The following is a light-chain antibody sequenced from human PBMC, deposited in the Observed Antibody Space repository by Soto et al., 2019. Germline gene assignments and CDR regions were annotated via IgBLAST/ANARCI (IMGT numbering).Light chain of an antibody. CDR1: KNDIGVYDF. CDR3: KSYAGSNTYV. V-gene: IGLV2-8*01. Sequence: QSALTQPPSASGSPGQSGTISCTGTKNDIGVYDFVSWYQHHPGKAPRLIIYEVVQRPSGVPDRVSGSKSGNTASLTVSGLQAAGEADYFCKSYAGSNTYVFGSGTKVTVL. CDR2: EVV. J-gene: IGLJ1*01.